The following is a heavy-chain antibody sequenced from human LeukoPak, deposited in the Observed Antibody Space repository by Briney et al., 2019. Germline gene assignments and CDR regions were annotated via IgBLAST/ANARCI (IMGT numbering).Heavy chain of an antibody. CDR2: IYYSGST. Sequence: SETLSLTCTVSGGSISSYYWSWIRQPPGKGLEWIGYIYYSGSTNYNPSLKSRVTISVDTSKNQFSLKLSSVTAADTAVYYCAVRTPYYYDSSGYYPDGAFDIWGQGTMVTVSS. D-gene: IGHD3-22*01. J-gene: IGHJ3*02. V-gene: IGHV4-59*01. CDR1: GGSISSYY. CDR3: AVRTPYYYDSSGYYPDGAFDI.